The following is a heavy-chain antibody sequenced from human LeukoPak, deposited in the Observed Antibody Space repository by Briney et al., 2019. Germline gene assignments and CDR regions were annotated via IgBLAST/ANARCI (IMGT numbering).Heavy chain of an antibody. J-gene: IGHJ6*03. CDR2: IKQDGSEK. D-gene: IGHD6-19*01. CDR1: EFTFSSYW. CDR3: ARDFSSTSSGWYWYYYYYYMDV. V-gene: IGHV3-7*01. Sequence: GGSLRLSCAASEFTFSSYWMSWVRQAPGKGLEWVANIKQDGSEKYYVDSVKGRFTISRDNAKNSLYLQMNSLRAEDTAVYYCARDFSSTSSGWYWYYYYYYMDVWGKGTTVTVSS.